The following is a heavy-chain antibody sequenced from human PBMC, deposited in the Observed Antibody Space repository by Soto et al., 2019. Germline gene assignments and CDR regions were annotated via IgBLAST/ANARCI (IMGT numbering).Heavy chain of an antibody. CDR1: GGTISSGGYY. Sequence: SETLSLTCTVSGGTISSGGYYWSWIRQLPGKGLEWIGFIFFTGSTSYNPSLKSRITMSIDTSKNQFSLKLSSVTAADTAVYYCARHHDSWGQGTLVTVSS. J-gene: IGHJ4*02. CDR3: ARHHDS. CDR2: IFFTGST. V-gene: IGHV4-31*03.